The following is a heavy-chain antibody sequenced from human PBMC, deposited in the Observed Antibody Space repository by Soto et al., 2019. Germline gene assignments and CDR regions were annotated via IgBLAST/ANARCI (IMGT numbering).Heavy chain of an antibody. CDR1: GFSLNTYW. Sequence: PVESLKPSCQASGFSLNTYWIAWVRQMPGKGLEWVGAIFPGDSDTKYSPSFEGKVPISASGATTTTFVQWNSRRASDRAIYFYARQGPPYSGSGYYYEMDVWGPGTTVTVSS. CDR2: IFPGDSDT. J-gene: IGHJ6*02. D-gene: IGHD5-18*01. V-gene: IGHV5-51*01. CDR3: ARQGPPYSGSGYYYEMDV.